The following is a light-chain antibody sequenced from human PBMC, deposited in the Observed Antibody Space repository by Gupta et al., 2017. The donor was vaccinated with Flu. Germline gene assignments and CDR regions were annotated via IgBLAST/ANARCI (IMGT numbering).Light chain of an antibody. CDR3: QQTDLTPIT. CDR2: AAS. V-gene: IGKV1-39*01. CDR1: QSISTY. Sequence: DIQMTQSPSSLSASVGDRVTITCRATQSISTYANWYQQKPGKAPKLLIYAASSLQSGVPSRFSGGGSGTDFTLTISGLQPEDFGTYYCQQTDLTPITFGGGTKVEIK. J-gene: IGKJ4*01.